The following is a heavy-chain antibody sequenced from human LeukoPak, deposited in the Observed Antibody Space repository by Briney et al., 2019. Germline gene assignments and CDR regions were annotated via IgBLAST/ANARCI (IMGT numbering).Heavy chain of an antibody. Sequence: GGSPRLSSAASGFTFSNYWLSWVRQSPGRGLEGVANIDQDGSAEYYVDSVGGRFTVSRDNAKNSLYLQIDSLRAEDTAVYYFSRTDSYGSILDYWGRGTL. D-gene: IGHD5-18*01. CDR2: IDQDGSAE. J-gene: IGHJ4*02. CDR1: GFTFSNYW. V-gene: IGHV3-7*01. CDR3: SRTDSYGSILDY.